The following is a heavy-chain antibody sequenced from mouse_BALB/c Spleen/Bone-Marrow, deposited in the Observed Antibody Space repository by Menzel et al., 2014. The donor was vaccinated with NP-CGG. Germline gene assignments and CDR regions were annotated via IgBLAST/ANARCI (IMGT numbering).Heavy chain of an antibody. Sequence: VHLVESGAELMKPGASVKISCKATGYTFSSYWIEWVKQRPGHGLEWIGEILPGSGSTNHNEKFKGKATFTADTSSNTAYMQLSSLTSEDSAVYYCARRGYDGAYWGQGTLVTVSA. J-gene: IGHJ3*01. D-gene: IGHD2-14*01. CDR1: GYTFSSYW. CDR2: ILPGSGST. V-gene: IGHV1-9*01. CDR3: ARRGYDGAY.